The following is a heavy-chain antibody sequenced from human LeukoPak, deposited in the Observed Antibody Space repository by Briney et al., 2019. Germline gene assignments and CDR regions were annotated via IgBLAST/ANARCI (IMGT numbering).Heavy chain of an antibody. J-gene: IGHJ4*02. D-gene: IGHD6-19*01. V-gene: IGHV1-2*02. Sequence: ASVKVSCKASGYTFTSYYMHWVRQAPGQGLEWMGIINPSGGGTNYAQKFQGRVTMTRDTSISTAYMELSRLRSDDTAVYYCARAEEQWLVPDLGYWGQGTLVTVSS. CDR3: ARAEEQWLVPDLGY. CDR1: GYTFTSYY. CDR2: INPSGGGT.